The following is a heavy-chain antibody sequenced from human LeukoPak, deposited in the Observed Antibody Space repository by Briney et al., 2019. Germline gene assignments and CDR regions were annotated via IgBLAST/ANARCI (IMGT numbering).Heavy chain of an antibody. D-gene: IGHD1-26*01. Sequence: GGSLRLSCTASGFAVSSNYMIWVRQAPGKGLEWVSVIYSGGDTYSADFVQGRFTISRDNSKNTMYLQMNSLRAEDTAMYYCAKDAGGYYYYYMGVWGKGTTVTISS. CDR2: IYSGGDT. J-gene: IGHJ6*03. CDR3: AKDAGGYYYYYMGV. CDR1: GFAVSSNY. V-gene: IGHV3-53*01.